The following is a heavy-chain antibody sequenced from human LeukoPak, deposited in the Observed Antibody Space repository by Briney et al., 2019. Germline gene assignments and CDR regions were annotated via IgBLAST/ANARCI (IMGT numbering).Heavy chain of an antibody. CDR1: GFTFSSYA. Sequence: GGSLRLSCAASGFTFSSYAMSWVRQAPGKGLEWVSAISGSGGSTYYADSVKGRFTISRDNPKNTLYLQMNSLRAEDTAVYYCAKDVPSRYYYDSSGYYLNWGQGTLVTVSS. CDR3: AKDVPSRYYYDSSGYYLN. D-gene: IGHD3-22*01. J-gene: IGHJ4*02. CDR2: ISGSGGST. V-gene: IGHV3-23*01.